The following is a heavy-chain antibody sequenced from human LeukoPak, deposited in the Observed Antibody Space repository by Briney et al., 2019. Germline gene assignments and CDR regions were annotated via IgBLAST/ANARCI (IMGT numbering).Heavy chain of an antibody. CDR3: ARAVRPAAAFDI. V-gene: IGHV3-21*01. J-gene: IGHJ3*02. CDR2: ISSSSSYI. D-gene: IGHD2-2*01. Sequence: GGSLRLSCAASGFTFSSYSMNWVRQAPGKGLEWVSSISSSSSYIYYADSVKGRFTISRDNAKNSLYLQMNSLRAEDTAVYYCARAVRPAAAFDIWGQGTMVTVSS. CDR1: GFTFSSYS.